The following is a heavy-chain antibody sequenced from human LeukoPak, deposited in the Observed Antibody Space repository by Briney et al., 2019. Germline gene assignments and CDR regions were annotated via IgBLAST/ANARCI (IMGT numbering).Heavy chain of an antibody. Sequence: SETLSRTCTVSGGSISSYYWSWIRQPPGKGLEWIGYIYYSGSTNYNPSLKSRVTISVDTSKNQFSLKLSSVTAADTAVYYCASTIVGATVDAFDIWGQGTMVTVSS. CDR1: GGSISSYY. CDR3: ASTIVGATVDAFDI. D-gene: IGHD1-26*01. CDR2: IYYSGST. J-gene: IGHJ3*02. V-gene: IGHV4-59*08.